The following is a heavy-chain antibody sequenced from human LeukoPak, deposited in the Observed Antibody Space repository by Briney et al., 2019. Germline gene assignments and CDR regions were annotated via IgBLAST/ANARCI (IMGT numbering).Heavy chain of an antibody. CDR3: ARHYSLRDGQWAFDI. Sequence: AGESPKISCQGSGYSFTSYWIGWVRQMPGKGLEWMGIIYPDDSETRYSPSFQGQVTISADKSISTAYLQWSSLKASDTAMYYCARHYSLRDGQWAFDIWGQGTMVTVSS. V-gene: IGHV5-51*01. CDR2: IYPDDSET. CDR1: GYSFTSYW. D-gene: IGHD6-13*01. J-gene: IGHJ3*02.